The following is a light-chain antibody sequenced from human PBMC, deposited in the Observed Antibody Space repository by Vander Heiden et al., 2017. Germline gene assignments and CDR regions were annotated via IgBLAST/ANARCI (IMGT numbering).Light chain of an antibody. CDR3: NSRDTSGNPVV. CDR2: GTN. V-gene: IGLV3-19*01. CDR1: SRRRYY. Sequence: SSELTQDPAVFVALGQTVSITCQGDSRRRYYATWYQQKPEQAPVLVMYGTNTRPSGIPNRFSGSSSGNRAYLTITRAHSEDEADYYCNSRDTSGNPVVFGGGTKVTVL. J-gene: IGLJ2*01.